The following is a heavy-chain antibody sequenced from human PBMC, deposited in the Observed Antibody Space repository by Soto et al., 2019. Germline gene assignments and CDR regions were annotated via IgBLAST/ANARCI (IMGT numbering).Heavy chain of an antibody. CDR3: ARGPRSGYCSGGSCHYFDY. J-gene: IGHJ4*02. CDR1: GYTFTSYG. V-gene: IGHV1-18*01. CDR2: RSAYNGVT. D-gene: IGHD2-15*01. Sequence: QVQLVQSGGEVKKPGASVKVSCKASGYTFTSYGITWVRQAPGQGLEWMGWRSAYNGVTKYAQKFQDRVTMTTDTSTSTAYMELRSLRSDDTAVYYCARGPRSGYCSGGSCHYFDYWGQGTLVTVSS.